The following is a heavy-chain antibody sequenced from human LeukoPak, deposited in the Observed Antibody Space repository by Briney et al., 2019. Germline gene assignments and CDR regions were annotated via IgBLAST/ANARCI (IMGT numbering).Heavy chain of an antibody. V-gene: IGHV1-69*13. CDR2: IIPIFGTA. Sequence: GASVKVXCKASGGTFSSYAISWVRQAPGQGLEWMGGIIPIFGTANYAQKFQGRVTITADESTSTAYMELSSLRSEDTAVYYCAIPLWELAPGPMDVWGKGTTVTVSS. D-gene: IGHD1-26*01. CDR1: GGTFSSYA. J-gene: IGHJ6*04. CDR3: AIPLWELAPGPMDV.